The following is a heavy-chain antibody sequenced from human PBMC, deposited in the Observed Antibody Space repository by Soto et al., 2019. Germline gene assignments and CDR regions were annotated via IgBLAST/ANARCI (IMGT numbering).Heavy chain of an antibody. V-gene: IGHV1-69*06. D-gene: IGHD1-26*01. CDR1: GGTFSSYA. CDR3: ARSTREYRGIDY. CDR2: IIPIFGTA. J-gene: IGHJ4*02. Sequence: GASVKVSCKASGGTFSSYAISWVRQAPGQGLEWMGGIIPIFGTANYAQKFQGRVTITADKSTSTAYMELSSLRSEDTAVYYCARSTREYRGIDYWGQGTLATVSS.